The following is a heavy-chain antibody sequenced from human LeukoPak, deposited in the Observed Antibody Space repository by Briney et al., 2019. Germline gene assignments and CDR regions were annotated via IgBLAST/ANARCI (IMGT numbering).Heavy chain of an antibody. CDR3: AKDFRAAYYYDSSGYYYFDY. D-gene: IGHD3-22*01. J-gene: IGHJ4*02. Sequence: GGSLRLSCAASGFTFSSYSMNWVRQAPGKGLEWVSSISSSSSSYIYYADSVKGRFTISRDNSKNTLYLQMNSLRAEDTAVYYCAKDFRAAYYYDSSGYYYFDYWGQGTLVTVSS. CDR2: ISSSSSSYI. V-gene: IGHV3-21*04. CDR1: GFTFSSYS.